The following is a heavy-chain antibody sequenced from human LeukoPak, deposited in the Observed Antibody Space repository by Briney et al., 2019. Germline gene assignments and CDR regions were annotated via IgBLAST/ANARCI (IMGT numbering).Heavy chain of an antibody. V-gene: IGHV3-23*01. CDR1: GFTFSSYA. J-gene: IGHJ4*02. CDR3: AKGGSSSCIDY. CDR2: VSYSGGST. D-gene: IGHD6-13*01. Sequence: TGGSLRLSCAASGFTFSSYAMSWVRQAPGKGLEWVSVVSYSGGSTYYADSVKGRFTISRDNSKNTLYLQMNTLGADDTAVYYCAKGGSSSCIDYWGQGTLVTVSS.